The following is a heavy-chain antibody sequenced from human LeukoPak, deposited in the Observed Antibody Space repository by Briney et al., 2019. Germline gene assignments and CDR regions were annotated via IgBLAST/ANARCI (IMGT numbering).Heavy chain of an antibody. CDR1: GYTFTSYD. Sequence: ASVKVSCKASGYTFTSYDINWVRQATGQGLEWMGWMNPNSGNTDYAQKFQGRVTMTRNTSISTAYMELSSLRSEDTAVYYCAREESYYYYMDVWGKGTTVTISS. V-gene: IGHV1-8*01. CDR3: AREESYYYYMDV. D-gene: IGHD1-26*01. J-gene: IGHJ6*03. CDR2: MNPNSGNT.